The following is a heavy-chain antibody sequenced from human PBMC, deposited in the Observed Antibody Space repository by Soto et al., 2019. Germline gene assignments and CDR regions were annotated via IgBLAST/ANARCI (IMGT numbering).Heavy chain of an antibody. D-gene: IGHD3-9*01. CDR3: ARDLYDILTGYYAVPYGMDV. CDR1: GYTFTSYG. CDR2: ISAYNGNT. Sequence: GASVKISCKASGYTFTSYGISWVRQAPGQGLEWMGWISAYNGNTNYAQKLQGRVTMTTDTSTSTAYMELRSLRSGDTAVYYCARDLYDILTGYYAVPYGMDVWGQGTTVTVSS. V-gene: IGHV1-18*01. J-gene: IGHJ6*02.